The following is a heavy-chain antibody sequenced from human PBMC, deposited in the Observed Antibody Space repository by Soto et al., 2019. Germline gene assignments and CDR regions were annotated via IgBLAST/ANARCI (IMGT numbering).Heavy chain of an antibody. J-gene: IGHJ6*03. D-gene: IGHD3-3*01. Sequence: ASVKVSCKASGYTFTSYDINWVRQATGQGLEWMGWMNPNSGNTGYAQKFQGRVTMTRNTSISTAYMELSSLRSEDTAVYYCAIGQRFLEWLPRYYYYYMDVWGKGTTVTVSS. CDR2: MNPNSGNT. CDR1: GYTFTSYD. V-gene: IGHV1-8*01. CDR3: AIGQRFLEWLPRYYYYYMDV.